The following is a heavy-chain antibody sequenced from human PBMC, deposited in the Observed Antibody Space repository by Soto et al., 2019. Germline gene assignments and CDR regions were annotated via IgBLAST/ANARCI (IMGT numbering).Heavy chain of an antibody. Sequence: QMQLVESGGGVVQPGNSLRLSCAASGFIFSKYAMHWVRQAPGKGLEWVALISYDGRYIYYADSVKGRFAISRDNSKKTVELLMNSLRREDTAVYSCARDVTDYVLDVWGQGTTVNVSS. CDR1: GFIFSKYA. V-gene: IGHV3-30*03. J-gene: IGHJ6*02. CDR3: ARDVTDYVLDV. D-gene: IGHD3-9*01. CDR2: ISYDGRYI.